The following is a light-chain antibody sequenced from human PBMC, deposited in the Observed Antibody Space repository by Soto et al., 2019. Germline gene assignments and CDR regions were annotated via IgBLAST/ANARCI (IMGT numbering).Light chain of an antibody. CDR3: QQRSTWLS. V-gene: IGKV3-11*01. J-gene: IGKJ5*01. Sequence: EIVLTQSPATLSLSPGEIATLSCRASQSVNTFLAWYQQKPGQAPRLLIYDASNRATGIPARFSGSGSGTDFTHTTSILEPEDFAVYYCQQRSTWLSFGQGTRLAIK. CDR1: QSVNTF. CDR2: DAS.